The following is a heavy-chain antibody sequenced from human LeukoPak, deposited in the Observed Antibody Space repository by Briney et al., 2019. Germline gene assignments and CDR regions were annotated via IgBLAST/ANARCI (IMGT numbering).Heavy chain of an antibody. J-gene: IGHJ6*03. Sequence: GWSLRLSCAASGFTFIIYWMSWVRQAPGKGLEWVSYISSSGSIIYYAYSVKGRFTICRDNAKNSLYLKMNSLRAEDTAVYYCARDSGGRYCSGGSCYFTLNYYYYYYMDVWGKGTTVTVSS. V-gene: IGHV3-48*04. CDR2: ISSSGSII. D-gene: IGHD2-15*01. CDR1: GFTFIIYW. CDR3: ARDSGGRYCSGGSCYFTLNYYYYYYMDV.